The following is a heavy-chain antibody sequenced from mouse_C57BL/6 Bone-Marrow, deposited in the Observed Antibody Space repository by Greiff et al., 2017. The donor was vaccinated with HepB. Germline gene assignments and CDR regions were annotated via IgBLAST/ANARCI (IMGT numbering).Heavy chain of an antibody. J-gene: IGHJ1*03. CDR3: ARGLRRGYFDV. CDR2: ISSGSSTI. V-gene: IGHV5-17*01. Sequence: EVKLVESGGGLVKPGGSLKLSCAASGFTFSDYGMHWVRQAPEKGLEWVAYISSGSSTIYYADTVKGRFTISRDNAKNTLFLQMTSLRSEDTAMYYCARGLRRGYFDVWGTGTTVTVSS. D-gene: IGHD1-2*01. CDR1: GFTFSDYG.